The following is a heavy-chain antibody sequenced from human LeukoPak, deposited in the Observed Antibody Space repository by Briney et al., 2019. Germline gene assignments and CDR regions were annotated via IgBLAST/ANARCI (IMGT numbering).Heavy chain of an antibody. CDR3: ARRAGEYQLLRKGMDV. D-gene: IGHD2-2*01. J-gene: IGHJ6*02. V-gene: IGHV4-59*13. CDR1: GGSISSYY. Sequence: SETLSLTCTVSGGSISSYYWSWIRQPPGKGLEWIGYIYYSGSTNYNPSLKSRVTISVDTSKNQFSLRLSSVTAADTAVYYCARRAGEYQLLRKGMDVWGQGTTVTVSS. CDR2: IYYSGST.